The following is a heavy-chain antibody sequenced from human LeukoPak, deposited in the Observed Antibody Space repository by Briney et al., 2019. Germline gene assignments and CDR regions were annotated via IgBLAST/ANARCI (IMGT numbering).Heavy chain of an antibody. V-gene: IGHV3-30*04. CDR1: GFTFSSYA. CDR3: ARDGVDTAYYMDV. CDR2: ISYDGSNK. J-gene: IGHJ6*03. Sequence: GGSLRLSCAASGFTFSSYAMHWVRQAPGKGLEWVAVISYDGSNKYYADSVKGRFTISRDSSKNTLYLQMNSLRAEDTAVYYCARDGVDTAYYMDVWGKGTTVTVSS. D-gene: IGHD5-18*01.